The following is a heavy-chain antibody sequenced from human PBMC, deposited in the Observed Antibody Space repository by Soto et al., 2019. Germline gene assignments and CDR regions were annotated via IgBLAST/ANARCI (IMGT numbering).Heavy chain of an antibody. Sequence: QVQLVESGGGVVQPGKSLRLSCAASGFIFSDYGIHWVRQPPGKGLEWVALIWHDGSKKYYADSVKGRFTVDRDNINSTLYVEMNSLRVEDSAVYYCAREGAVAGSQDFWGQGTLVTVSS. CDR2: IWHDGSKK. CDR1: GFIFSDYG. V-gene: IGHV3-33*01. CDR3: AREGAVAGSQDF. D-gene: IGHD6-19*01. J-gene: IGHJ4*02.